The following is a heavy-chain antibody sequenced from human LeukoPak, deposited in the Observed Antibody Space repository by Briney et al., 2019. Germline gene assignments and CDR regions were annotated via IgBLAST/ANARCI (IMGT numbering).Heavy chain of an antibody. CDR1: GGSISSYY. Sequence: SETLSLTCTVSGGSISSYYWSWIRQPPGKGLEWIGYIYHSGSTNYNPSLKSRVTISVDTSKNQFSLKLSSVTAADTAVYYCARDRIVATIPHYYGMDVWGQGTTVTVSS. V-gene: IGHV4-59*01. D-gene: IGHD5-12*01. CDR2: IYHSGST. J-gene: IGHJ6*02. CDR3: ARDRIVATIPHYYGMDV.